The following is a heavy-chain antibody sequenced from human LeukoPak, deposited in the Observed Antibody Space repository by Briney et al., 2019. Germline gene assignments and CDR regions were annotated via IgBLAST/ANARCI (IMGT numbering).Heavy chain of an antibody. CDR1: GYTFTSYG. J-gene: IGHJ1*01. CDR3: ARDRYYYDSSGYYYWALTAEYFQH. CDR2: ISAYNGNT. D-gene: IGHD3-22*01. Sequence: GASVKVSCKASGYTFTSYGISWVRQAPGQGLEWMGWISAYNGNTNYAQKLQGRVTMTTDTSTSTAYMELRSLRSDDTAVYYCARDRYYYDSSGYYYWALTAEYFQHWGQGTLVTVSS. V-gene: IGHV1-18*01.